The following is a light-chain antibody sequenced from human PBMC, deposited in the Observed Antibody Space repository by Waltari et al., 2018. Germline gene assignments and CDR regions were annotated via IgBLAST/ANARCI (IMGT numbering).Light chain of an antibody. Sequence: DIVMTQSPLSLPVTPGEPASISCRSSESLLHPNGHNYLDCYLQTPGQSPQLLIYVGSTRASGVPDRFSGSGSGTDFTLKISRVEAEDVGNYYCMQGLRGPLTFGPGTKVDIK. CDR1: ESLLHPNGHNY. CDR2: VGS. V-gene: IGKV2-28*01. CDR3: MQGLRGPLT. J-gene: IGKJ3*01.